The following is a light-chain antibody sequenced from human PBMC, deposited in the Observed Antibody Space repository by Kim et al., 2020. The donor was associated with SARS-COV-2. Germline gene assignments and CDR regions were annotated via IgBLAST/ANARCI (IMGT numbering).Light chain of an antibody. CDR3: QQYGSSRGT. Sequence: DIVLTQSPGNLSLSPGERATLSCRASQSVARNYFAWYQQKPGQPPRLLIYGVSSRATDIPERFSGSGSGTDFTLIISRLEPEDVAVYYCQQYGSSRGTFGQGTKLEIK. J-gene: IGKJ2*01. V-gene: IGKV3-20*01. CDR2: GVS. CDR1: QSVARNY.